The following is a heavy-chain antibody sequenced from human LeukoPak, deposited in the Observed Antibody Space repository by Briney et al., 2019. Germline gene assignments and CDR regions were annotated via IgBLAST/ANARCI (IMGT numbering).Heavy chain of an antibody. CDR3: ARKSFMSTVTTRAFDI. J-gene: IGHJ3*02. CDR1: GGSLSGYY. D-gene: IGHD4-17*01. Sequence: SETLSLTCAVYGGSLSGYYWSWIRQPPGKGLEWIGEINHSGSTNYNPSLKSRVTISVDTSKNQFSLKLSSVTAADTAVYYCARKSFMSTVTTRAFDIWGQGTMVTVSS. CDR2: INHSGST. V-gene: IGHV4-34*01.